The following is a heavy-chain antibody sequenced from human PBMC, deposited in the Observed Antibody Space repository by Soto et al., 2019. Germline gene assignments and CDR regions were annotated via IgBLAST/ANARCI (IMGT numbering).Heavy chain of an antibody. Sequence: ASVKVSFKASGYTFTSYGISWVRQAPGQGLEGMGWISAYNGNTNYAQKLQGRVTMTTDTSTSTAYMELRSLRSDDTAVYYCARVYSEAIVVVVAATDLLLWGVMAVWGQGTTVTVSS. J-gene: IGHJ6*02. CDR3: ARVYSEAIVVVVAATDLLLWGVMAV. CDR2: ISAYNGNT. CDR1: GYTFTSYG. D-gene: IGHD2-15*01. V-gene: IGHV1-18*01.